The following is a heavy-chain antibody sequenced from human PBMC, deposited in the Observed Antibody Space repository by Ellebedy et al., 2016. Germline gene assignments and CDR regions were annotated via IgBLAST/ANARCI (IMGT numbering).Heavy chain of an antibody. CDR1: GYTFTGYY. D-gene: IGHD3-10*01. CDR3: ARREVRSFGELSDY. J-gene: IGHJ4*02. CDR2: INPNSGGT. V-gene: IGHV1-2*02. Sequence: ASVKVSXXASGYTFTGYYMHWVRQAPGQGLEWMGWINPNSGGTNYAQKFQGRVTMTRDTSISTAYMELSRLRSDDTAVYYCARREVRSFGELSDYWGQGTLVTVSS.